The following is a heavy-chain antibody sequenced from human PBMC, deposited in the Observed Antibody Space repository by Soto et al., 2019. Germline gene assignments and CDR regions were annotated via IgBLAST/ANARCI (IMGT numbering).Heavy chain of an antibody. D-gene: IGHD3-22*01. CDR1: GYSFTSYW. J-gene: IGHJ4*02. Sequence: GESLKISCKGSGYSFTSYWIGWVRQMPGKGLEWMGIIYPGDSDTRYSPSFQGQVTISADKSISTAYLQWSSLKASDTAMYYCARYVSYYDSSGHLTYYFDYWGQGTLVTVSS. CDR2: IYPGDSDT. V-gene: IGHV5-51*01. CDR3: ARYVSYYDSSGHLTYYFDY.